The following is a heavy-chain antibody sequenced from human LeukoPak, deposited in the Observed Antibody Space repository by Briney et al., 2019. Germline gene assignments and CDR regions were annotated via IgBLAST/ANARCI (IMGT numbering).Heavy chain of an antibody. CDR2: MYIDGGT. D-gene: IGHD1-14*01. J-gene: IGHJ5*02. CDR3: AGPGQAGS. V-gene: IGHV3-66*01. Sequence: GGSLRLSCAVSGFTVSNNYMSWIRQPPGKGLEWVSPMYIDGGTYYPDSVKGRFTVSRDNSKNTLYLQMNSLRAEDSAVYYCAGPGQAGSWGRGTLVTVSS. CDR1: GFTVSNNY.